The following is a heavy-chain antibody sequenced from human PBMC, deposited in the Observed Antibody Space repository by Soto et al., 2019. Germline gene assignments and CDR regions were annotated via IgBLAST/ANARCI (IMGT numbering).Heavy chain of an antibody. CDR1: GLTVSSNY. V-gene: IGHV3-53*02. J-gene: IGHJ3*02. CDR3: ARDRPGDEGDAFDI. Sequence: EVQLVETGGGLIQPGGSLRLSCVASGLTVSSNYMNWVRQAPGKGLEWVSVLYSGCSTHYAGSVKGRFIISRDNSKNTLYLQMNRLRAEDTAVYYCARDRPGDEGDAFDIWGHGTMVTVSS. CDR2: LYSGCST. D-gene: IGHD3-10*01.